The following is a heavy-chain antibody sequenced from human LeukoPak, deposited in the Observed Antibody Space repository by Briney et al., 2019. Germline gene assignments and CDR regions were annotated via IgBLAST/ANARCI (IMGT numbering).Heavy chain of an antibody. D-gene: IGHD1-1*01. J-gene: IGHJ6*03. CDR3: ARDKQLDWAHYYYYYMDV. CDR1: GYTFTSYD. V-gene: IGHV1-8*01. CDR2: MNPNSGNT. Sequence: ASVKVSCKASGYTFTSYDINWVRQATGQGLEWMGWMNPNSGNTGYAQKFQGRVTMTWNSSISTAYMELSSLRSEDTAVYYCARDKQLDWAHYYYYYMDVWGKGTTVTVSS.